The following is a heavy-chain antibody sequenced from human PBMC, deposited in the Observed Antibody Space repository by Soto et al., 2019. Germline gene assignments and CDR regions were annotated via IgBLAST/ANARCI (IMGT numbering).Heavy chain of an antibody. Sequence: QLQLQESGSGLVKPSQTLCLTCAVSGDSVSSGTDSWSWIRQPPGKGLEWIGYIFHSGNTKYNPSLRSRVTMSLDRSKNQISLNLTSVTAADTAVYYCARGYGSGSYWFDYWGQGTLVTVSS. V-gene: IGHV4-30-2*01. D-gene: IGHD3-10*01. CDR1: GDSVSSGTDS. J-gene: IGHJ4*02. CDR2: IFHSGNT. CDR3: ARGYGSGSYWFDY.